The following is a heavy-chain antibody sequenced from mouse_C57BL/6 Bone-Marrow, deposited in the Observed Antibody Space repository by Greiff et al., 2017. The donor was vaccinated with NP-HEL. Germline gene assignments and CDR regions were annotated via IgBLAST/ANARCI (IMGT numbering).Heavy chain of an antibody. Sequence: QVQLQQSGAELVKPGASVKLSCKASGYTFTEYTIHWVKQRSGQGLEWIGWFYPGSGSIKYNEKFKDKATLTADKSSSTVYMELSRLTAEDSAVYFCARHEAEAPHYGSSYPSYAMDDWGQGTSVTVSS. J-gene: IGHJ4*01. CDR1: GYTFTEYT. D-gene: IGHD1-1*01. V-gene: IGHV1-62-2*01. CDR2: FYPGSGSI. CDR3: ARHEAEAPHYGSSYPSYAMDD.